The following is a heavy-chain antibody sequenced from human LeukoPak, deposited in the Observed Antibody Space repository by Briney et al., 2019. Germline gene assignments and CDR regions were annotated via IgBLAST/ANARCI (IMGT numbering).Heavy chain of an antibody. Sequence: GGSLRLSCAASGFTFSSYSMNWVRQAPGKGLEWVSSISSSSSYIYYTDSVKGRFTISGDNAKSSLYLQMTSLRAEDTAVYYCARDIYGSGSYSWSKRLDYWGQGTLVTVSS. D-gene: IGHD3-10*01. CDR1: GFTFSSYS. V-gene: IGHV3-21*01. CDR3: ARDIYGSGSYSWSKRLDY. J-gene: IGHJ4*02. CDR2: ISSSSSYI.